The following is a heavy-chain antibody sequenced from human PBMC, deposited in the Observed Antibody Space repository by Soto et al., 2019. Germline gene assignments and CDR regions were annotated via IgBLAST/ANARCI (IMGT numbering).Heavy chain of an antibody. CDR1: GYTFTSYS. CDR3: ARDVPTLYDFWSGYRPFDY. D-gene: IGHD3-3*01. CDR2: ISTYNGST. Sequence: GASVKVSCKASGYTFTSYSINWVRQAPGQGLEWMGWISTYNGSTHYPQKFQGRVTMTTDTSTSTAYMELRSLRSDDTAVFYCARDVPTLYDFWSGYRPFDYWG. V-gene: IGHV1-18*01. J-gene: IGHJ4*01.